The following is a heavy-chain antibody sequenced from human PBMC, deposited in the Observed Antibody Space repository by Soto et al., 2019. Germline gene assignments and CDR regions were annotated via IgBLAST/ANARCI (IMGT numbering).Heavy chain of an antibody. CDR2: IYYSGGT. CDR3: ARGARIFKPFDP. V-gene: IGHV4-59*01. CDR1: GASIISYY. D-gene: IGHD2-15*01. Sequence: QVQLQESGPGLVKPSETLSLTYTVSGASIISYYWNWIRQPPGKGLEWLGHIYYSGGTNYNPSLKRRVTISVDTPKNQFALNLSFVTAADTAMYYCARGARIFKPFDPWGEGTLVTVSS. J-gene: IGHJ5*02.